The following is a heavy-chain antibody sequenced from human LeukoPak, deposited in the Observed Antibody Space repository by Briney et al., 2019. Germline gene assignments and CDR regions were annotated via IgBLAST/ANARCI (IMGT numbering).Heavy chain of an antibody. J-gene: IGHJ6*03. V-gene: IGHV4-34*01. CDR1: GGSFSCYY. Sequence: SETLSLTCAVYGGSFSCYYWSWIRQPPGKGLEWIGEINHSGSTNYNPSLQSRVTISVDTSKHQFSLKLSSVTAADTAVYYCARGLSVISSSWAYYYYYYMDVWGKGTTVTVSS. D-gene: IGHD6-13*01. CDR3: ARGLSVISSSWAYYYYYYMDV. CDR2: INHSGST.